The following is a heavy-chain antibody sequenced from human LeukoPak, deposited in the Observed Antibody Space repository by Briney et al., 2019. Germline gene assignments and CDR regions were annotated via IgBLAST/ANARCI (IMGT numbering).Heavy chain of an antibody. V-gene: IGHV1-24*01. CDR1: GYTLTELS. CDR3: ATDMVGYCSANGCYSEAY. CDR2: FDPENGDT. Sequence: ASVTVSCKVSGYTLTELSIHWVRQAPGKGLEWMGGFDPENGDTIYAQKFQGRVTMTQGTSTDTAYMELSSLRSDDTAVYYCATDMVGYCSANGCYSEAYWGQGTLVTVSS. J-gene: IGHJ4*02. D-gene: IGHD2-15*01.